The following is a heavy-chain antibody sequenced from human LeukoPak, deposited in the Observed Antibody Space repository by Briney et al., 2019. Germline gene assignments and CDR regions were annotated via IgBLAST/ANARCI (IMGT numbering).Heavy chain of an antibody. Sequence: ASVKVSCKAPGYTFTGYYMHWVRQAPGQGLEWMGWINPNSGDTNYAQKFQGRVTMTRDTSISTAYMELSSLRSDDTAVYYCARRSTSSWSWFDPWGQGTLVTVSS. CDR2: INPNSGDT. V-gene: IGHV1-2*02. CDR1: GYTFTGYY. CDR3: ARRSTSSWSWFDP. D-gene: IGHD6-6*01. J-gene: IGHJ5*02.